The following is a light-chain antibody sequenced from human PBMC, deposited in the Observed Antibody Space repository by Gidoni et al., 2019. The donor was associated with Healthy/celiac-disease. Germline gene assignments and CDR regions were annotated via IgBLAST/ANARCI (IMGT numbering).Light chain of an antibody. V-gene: IGKV1-5*03. CDR2: KAS. CDR3: QQYNSYPLT. J-gene: IGKJ4*01. Sequence: DIQMTHSPSTLSASLGDRVTITCRASQSISSWLAWYQQKPGKAPKLLIYKASSLESGVPSRFSGSGSGTEFTLTISSLQPDDFATYYCQQYNSYPLTFGGGTKVEIK. CDR1: QSISSW.